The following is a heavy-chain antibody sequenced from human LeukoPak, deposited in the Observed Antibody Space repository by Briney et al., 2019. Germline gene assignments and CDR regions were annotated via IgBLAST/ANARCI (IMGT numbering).Heavy chain of an antibody. V-gene: IGHV4-59*01. CDR3: ARAGSGWYGYYYYMDV. CDR2: IYYSGST. D-gene: IGHD6-13*01. J-gene: IGHJ6*03. Sequence: PSETLSLTCTVSGGSISSYYWGWIRQPPGKGLEWIGYIYYSGSTNYNPSLKSRVTISVDTSKNQFSLKLSSVTAADTAVYYCARAGSGWYGYYYYMDVWGKGTTVTISS. CDR1: GGSISSYY.